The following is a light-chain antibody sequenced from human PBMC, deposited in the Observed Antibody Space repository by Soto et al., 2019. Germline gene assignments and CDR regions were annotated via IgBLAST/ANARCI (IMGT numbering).Light chain of an antibody. V-gene: IGLV4-69*01. Sequence: QPVLTQSPSASASLGASVKLTCTLSSGHSSYAIAWHQQQPGKGPRYLMNLNSDGSHSKGDGIPDRFSGSSSGAERYLTISSLQSEDEADYYCQTCGPGTYAVFGGGTQLTVL. CDR1: SGHSSYA. CDR2: LNSDGSH. J-gene: IGLJ7*01. CDR3: QTCGPGTYAV.